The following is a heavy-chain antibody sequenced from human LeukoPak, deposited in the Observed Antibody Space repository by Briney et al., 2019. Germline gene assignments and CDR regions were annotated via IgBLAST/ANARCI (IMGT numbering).Heavy chain of an antibody. CDR3: ARDRYYYGSGRAQFDP. Sequence: PSQTLSLTCTVSGGSISSGSYYWSCIRQPAGKGLEWIGRIYTSGSTNYNPSLKSRATISVDTSKNQFSLKLSSVTAADTAVYYCARDRYYYGSGRAQFDPWGQGTLVTVSS. D-gene: IGHD3-10*01. CDR2: IYTSGST. V-gene: IGHV4-61*02. J-gene: IGHJ5*02. CDR1: GGSISSGSYY.